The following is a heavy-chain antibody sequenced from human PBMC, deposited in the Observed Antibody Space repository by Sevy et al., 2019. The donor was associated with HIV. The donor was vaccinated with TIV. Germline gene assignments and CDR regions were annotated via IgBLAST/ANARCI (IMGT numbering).Heavy chain of an antibody. Sequence: GGSLRLSCAASGFTFSSYAMHWVRQAPGKGLEGVAVISYDGSNKYYADSVKGRFTISRDNSKNTLYLQMNSLRAEDTAVYYCARDTLQWLDGTNDLDYWGQGTLVTVSS. D-gene: IGHD6-19*01. CDR3: ARDTLQWLDGTNDLDY. CDR1: GFTFSSYA. J-gene: IGHJ4*02. CDR2: ISYDGSNK. V-gene: IGHV3-30-3*01.